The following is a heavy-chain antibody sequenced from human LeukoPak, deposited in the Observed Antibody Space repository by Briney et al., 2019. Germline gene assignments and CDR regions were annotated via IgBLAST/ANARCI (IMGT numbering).Heavy chain of an antibody. Sequence: GGSLRLSCVASGFTFSNYAMSWVRQAPEKGLDWVSVISGSAHKIRYADSVKGRFTISRDNSENTVYLQMNILRAEDTALYYCAGRVTGYSSGYVYWGQGTLVTVSS. CDR3: AGRVTGYSSGYVY. J-gene: IGHJ4*02. CDR2: ISGSAHKI. CDR1: GFTFSNYA. V-gene: IGHV3-23*01. D-gene: IGHD5-18*01.